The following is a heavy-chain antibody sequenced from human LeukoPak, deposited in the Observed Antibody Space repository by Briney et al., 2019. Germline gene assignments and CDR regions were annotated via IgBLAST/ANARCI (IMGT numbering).Heavy chain of an antibody. CDR2: IWYDGSNK. CDR3: ARDGTPGYSSGWFDP. D-gene: IGHD6-19*01. Sequence: PGRSLRLSCAASGFTFSSYGMHWVRQAPGKGLEWVAVIWYDGSNKYYADSVKGRFTISRDNSKNTLYLQMNSLRAEDTAVYYCARDGTPGYSSGWFDPWDQGTLVTVSS. J-gene: IGHJ5*02. CDR1: GFTFSSYG. V-gene: IGHV3-33*01.